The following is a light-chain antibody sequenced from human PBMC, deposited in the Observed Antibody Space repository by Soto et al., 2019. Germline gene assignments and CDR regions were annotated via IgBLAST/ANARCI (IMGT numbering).Light chain of an antibody. CDR2: KTS. J-gene: IGKJ2*01. CDR3: QQYNSYPYT. CDR1: QSISSW. Sequence: DIVMTQSPSTLSASVGDRVTITCRASQSISSWLAWYQQKPGKAPNLLIYKTSNLEGGVPSRFSGSGSGTEFTLTISSLQPDDFATYYCQQYNSYPYTFGQGTKVEIK. V-gene: IGKV1-5*03.